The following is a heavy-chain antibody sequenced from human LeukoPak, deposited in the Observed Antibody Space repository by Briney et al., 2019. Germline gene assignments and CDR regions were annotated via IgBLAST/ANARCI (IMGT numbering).Heavy chain of an antibody. V-gene: IGHV3-72*01. CDR2: TRNKANNYTT. J-gene: IGHJ6*03. Sequence: GGSLRLSCAASGFTFSDHYMDWVRQAPGKGLEWIGRTRNKANNYTTEYAASVKGRFTISRDDSKNSLYPQMNSLKTEDTAVYYCARSTYSRSWPKPNYYYYYMDVWGKGTTVTVSS. CDR1: GFTFSDHY. D-gene: IGHD6-13*01. CDR3: ARSTYSRSWPKPNYYYYYMDV.